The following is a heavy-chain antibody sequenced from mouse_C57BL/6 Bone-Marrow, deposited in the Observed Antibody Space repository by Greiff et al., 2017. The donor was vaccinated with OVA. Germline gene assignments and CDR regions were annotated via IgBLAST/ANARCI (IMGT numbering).Heavy chain of an antibody. CDR3: TTGPYYDYEYYYAMDY. V-gene: IGHV14-4*01. CDR2: IDPENGDT. CDR1: GFNIKDDY. D-gene: IGHD2-4*01. J-gene: IGHJ4*01. Sequence: EVQLQESGAELVRPGASVKLSCTASGFNIKDDYMHWVKQRPEQGLEWIGWIDPENGDTEYASKFQGKATITADTSSTTAYLQLSSLTSEDTAVYYCTTGPYYDYEYYYAMDYWGQGTSVTVSS.